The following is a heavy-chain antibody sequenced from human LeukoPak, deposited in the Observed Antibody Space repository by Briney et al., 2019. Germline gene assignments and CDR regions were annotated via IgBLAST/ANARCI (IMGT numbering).Heavy chain of an antibody. V-gene: IGHV3-23*01. Sequence: GGSLRLSCAASGFTFNIYAMSWVRLAPGKGLQWVASMCGSAGCTFYADSGKGRFTISRDNSKNTLYLQMNSLRAEDTAIYFCARDRPNYHENNGHYYQRDGDHWGQGTLVTVSS. CDR1: GFTFNIYA. J-gene: IGHJ5*02. D-gene: IGHD3-10*01. CDR3: ARDRPNYHENNGHYYQRDGDH. CDR2: MCGSAGCT.